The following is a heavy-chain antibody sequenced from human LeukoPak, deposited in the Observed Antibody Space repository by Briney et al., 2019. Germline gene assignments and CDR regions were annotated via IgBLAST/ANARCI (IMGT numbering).Heavy chain of an antibody. V-gene: IGHV4-59*01. CDR1: GGSISSYY. D-gene: IGHD1-26*01. J-gene: IGHJ3*02. CDR2: IYYSGST. CDR3: ARSPVVRATEHDAFDI. Sequence: SETLSLTCTVSGGSISSYYWSWIRQPPGKGLEWIGYIYYSGSTNYNPSLKSRVTISVDTSKNQFSLKLSSVTAADTAVYYCARSPVVRATEHDAFDIWGQGTMVTVSS.